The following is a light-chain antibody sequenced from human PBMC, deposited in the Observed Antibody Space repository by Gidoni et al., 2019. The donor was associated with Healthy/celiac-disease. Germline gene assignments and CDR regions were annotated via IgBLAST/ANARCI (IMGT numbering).Light chain of an antibody. J-gene: IGKJ2*01. V-gene: IGKV1-5*03. CDR1: QSISSW. CDR3: QQYNSYSYT. Sequence: DIQMTQSPSTLSASVGDRVTITRRASQSISSWFAWYQQKPGKAPKLLIYKASSLESGVPSRFSGSGSGTEFTLTISSLQPDDFATYYCQQYNSYSYTFGQGTKLEIK. CDR2: KAS.